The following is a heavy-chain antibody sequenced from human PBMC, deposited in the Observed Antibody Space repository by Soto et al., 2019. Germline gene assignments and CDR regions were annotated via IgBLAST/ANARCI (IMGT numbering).Heavy chain of an antibody. Sequence: EVQLVESGGGLVKPGGSLRLSCAASGFTFSSYSMNWVRQAPGKGLEWVSSISSSSSYIYYTDSVKGRFTISRDNAKNSMYLQMNSRRAEDTAVYYCARGDYGEYSLSGYYGMDVWGQGTTVTVSS. D-gene: IGHD4-17*01. CDR3: ARGDYGEYSLSGYYGMDV. V-gene: IGHV3-21*01. CDR1: GFTFSSYS. CDR2: ISSSSSYI. J-gene: IGHJ6*02.